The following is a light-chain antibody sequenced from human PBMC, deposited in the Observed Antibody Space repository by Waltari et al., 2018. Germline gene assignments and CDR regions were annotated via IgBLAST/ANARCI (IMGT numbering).Light chain of an antibody. CDR3: QQSHSPPFT. Sequence: DIQMTQSPASLAASLGDRVTITCRPSQSVTTSLNWYQQKSGEPPKLLISAASSFQSGVPSRCSGSGSGTDFTLTITHLQPEDVATYFCQQSHSPPFTFGPGTKVDIK. V-gene: IGKV1-39*01. CDR2: AAS. CDR1: QSVTTS. J-gene: IGKJ3*01.